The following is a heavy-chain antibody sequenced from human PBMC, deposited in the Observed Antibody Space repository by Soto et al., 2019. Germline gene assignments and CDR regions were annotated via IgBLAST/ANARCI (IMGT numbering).Heavy chain of an antibody. Sequence: SETLSLTCAVSGGSISSGGYSWSWIRQPPGKGLEWIGYIYHSGSTYYNPSLKSRVTISVDRSKNQFSLKLSSVTAADTAVYYCASGLIHYDSRAYSLVKEFDYWGQGTLVTVSS. V-gene: IGHV4-30-2*01. CDR2: IYHSGST. D-gene: IGHD3-22*01. CDR1: GGSISSGGYS. J-gene: IGHJ4*02. CDR3: ASGLIHYDSRAYSLVKEFDY.